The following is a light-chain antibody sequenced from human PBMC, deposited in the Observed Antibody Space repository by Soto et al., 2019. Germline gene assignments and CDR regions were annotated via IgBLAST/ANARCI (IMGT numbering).Light chain of an antibody. CDR3: AAWDDSLSGVV. CDR1: SSNIGSNY. CDR2: RNS. J-gene: IGLJ2*01. V-gene: IGLV1-47*01. Sequence: QSVLTQPPSASGTPGQRVTISCSGSSSNIGSNYVYWYQQLPGTVPQLLIYRNSERPSGVPDRFSGSKSGTSASLAISGLRCEDEADYYCAAWDDSLSGVVFGGGTKLTAL.